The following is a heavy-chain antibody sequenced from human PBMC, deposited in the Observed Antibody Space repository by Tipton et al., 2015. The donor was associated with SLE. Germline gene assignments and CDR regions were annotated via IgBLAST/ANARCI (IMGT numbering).Heavy chain of an antibody. CDR2: INHSGST. D-gene: IGHD6-19*01. Sequence: TLSLTCTVSGGSISSHYWSWIRQPPGKGLEWIGEINHSGSTNYNPSLKSRVTISVDTSKNQFSLKLSSVTAADTAVYYCARGIAVAGFDYWGQGTLVTVSS. CDR1: GGSISSHY. CDR3: ARGIAVAGFDY. V-gene: IGHV4-34*01. J-gene: IGHJ4*02.